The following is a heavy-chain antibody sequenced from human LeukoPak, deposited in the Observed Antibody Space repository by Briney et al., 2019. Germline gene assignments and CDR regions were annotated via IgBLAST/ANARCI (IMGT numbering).Heavy chain of an antibody. J-gene: IGHJ4*02. V-gene: IGHV3-23*01. CDR3: AKVYGTNGYYQLPIDF. CDR2: ITAGGGTT. CDR1: GFTFSSNA. Sequence: GGSLRLSCAASGFTFSSNAMTWVRQAPGKGLECVSAITAGGGTTYYADSVKGRFTISRDNSRNTLYLQLNNLGADDTALYYCAKVYGTNGYYQLPIDFWGRGTLVTVSS. D-gene: IGHD3-22*01.